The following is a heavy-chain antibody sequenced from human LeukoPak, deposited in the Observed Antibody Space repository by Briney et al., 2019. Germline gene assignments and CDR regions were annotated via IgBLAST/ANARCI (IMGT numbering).Heavy chain of an antibody. CDR3: ARDRLGYCGYGSCLLFDN. CDR2: ISADIGNT. Sequence: ASVKVSCKASGYTFPDYGISWVRQAPGQGLEWMGWISADIGNTNYAQNFQGRVTMTRDRSTSTGYMELTSRTSDDTAVYYCARDRLGYCGYGSCLLFDNWGQGTLVTVSS. V-gene: IGHV1-18*01. J-gene: IGHJ4*02. CDR1: GYTFPDYG. D-gene: IGHD2-15*01.